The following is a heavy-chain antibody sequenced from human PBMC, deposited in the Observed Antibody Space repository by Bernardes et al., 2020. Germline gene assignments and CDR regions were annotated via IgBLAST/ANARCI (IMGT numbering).Heavy chain of an antibody. Sequence: ASVQVSCKTSGYTFPAYDISWVRQATGQGLEWMGWMSPNSGNTGYAQKFQGRVTMTRDTSISTAYMELTSLTSDDTAIYFCAIMMVGPTNYYYYYGMDVWGQGTTVTVSS. V-gene: IGHV1-8*01. J-gene: IGHJ6*02. CDR1: GYTFPAYD. CDR2: MSPNSGNT. D-gene: IGHD1-26*01. CDR3: AIMMVGPTNYYYYYGMDV.